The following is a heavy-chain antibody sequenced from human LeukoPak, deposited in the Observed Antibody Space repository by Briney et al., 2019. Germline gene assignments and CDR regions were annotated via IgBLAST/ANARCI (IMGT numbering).Heavy chain of an antibody. CDR3: AREESGGYFGY. V-gene: IGHV1-46*01. CDR2: INTSGGGT. CDR1: GYTFTTRYY. J-gene: IGHJ4*02. D-gene: IGHD2-8*02. Sequence: ASVKVSCKASGYTFTTRYYMHRVRQAPGQGLEWIGIINTSGGGTNYAQKFQGRVTMTRDTSTSTVYMELGSLTSEDTAVYYCAREESGGYFGYWGQGTLVTVSS.